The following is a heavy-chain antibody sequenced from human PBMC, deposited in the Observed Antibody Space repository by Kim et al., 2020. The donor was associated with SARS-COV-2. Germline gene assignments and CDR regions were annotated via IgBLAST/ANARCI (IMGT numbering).Heavy chain of an antibody. V-gene: IGHV4-39*01. J-gene: IGHJ4*02. CDR3: ARRGIAVAGIDY. D-gene: IGHD6-19*01. Sequence: YSTPSLKSRFTLSVDTYQNQFSLKLSSVTAAGTAVYYCARRGIAVAGIDYWGQGTLVTVSS.